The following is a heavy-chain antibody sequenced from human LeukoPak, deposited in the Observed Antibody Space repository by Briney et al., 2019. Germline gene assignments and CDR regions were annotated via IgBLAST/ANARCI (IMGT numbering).Heavy chain of an antibody. CDR1: GFTLSSCW. CDR3: ARLQWLLTSPFDY. Sequence: GGSLRLSCAASGFTLSSCWMSWVRQAPGRGLEWVASINRDGSTEKYVDSMQGRFTVSRDNAKNSLYLQMNSLRAEDTAVYYCARLQWLLTSPFDYWGQGTLVTVSS. J-gene: IGHJ4*02. V-gene: IGHV3-7*01. D-gene: IGHD6-19*01. CDR2: INRDGSTE.